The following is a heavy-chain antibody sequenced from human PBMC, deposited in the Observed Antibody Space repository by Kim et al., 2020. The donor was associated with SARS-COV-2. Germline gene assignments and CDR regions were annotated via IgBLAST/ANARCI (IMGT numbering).Heavy chain of an antibody. J-gene: IGHJ6*02. CDR1: GYSFTNYW. V-gene: IGHV5-51*01. CDR2: IYPGDSDT. Sequence: GESLKISCKGSGYSFTNYWIGWVRQMPGKGLEWMGIIYPGDSDTRYSPSFQGQVTISADKSISTAYLQWSSLKASDTAMYYCARQGPYDSSDYYRGYYYGMDVWGQGTTVTVSS. CDR3: ARQGPYDSSDYYRGYYYGMDV. D-gene: IGHD3-22*01.